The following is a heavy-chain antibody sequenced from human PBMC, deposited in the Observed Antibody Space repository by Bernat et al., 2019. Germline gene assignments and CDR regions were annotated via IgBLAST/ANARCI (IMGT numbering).Heavy chain of an antibody. D-gene: IGHD2-15*01. V-gene: IGHV3-20*01. CDR3: ARDKEPGYCSGGSCYVVDY. CDR1: GFTFDDYG. CDR2: INWNGGST. Sequence: EVQLVESGGGVVRPGVSLRLSCAASGFTFDDYGMSWVRQAPGKGLEWVPGINWNGGSTGYADSVKGRFTISRDNAKNSLYLQMNSLRAEDTALYHCARDKEPGYCSGGSCYVVDYWGQGTLVTVSS. J-gene: IGHJ4*02.